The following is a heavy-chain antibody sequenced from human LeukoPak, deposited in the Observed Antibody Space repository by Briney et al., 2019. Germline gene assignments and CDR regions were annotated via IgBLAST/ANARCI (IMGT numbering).Heavy chain of an antibody. Sequence: GGSLRFSCATSGFTLNNYWMNWVRQAPGKGLEWVANIEEDGNKKNYVDSVKGRFTISRDNVRNSIYLQMNSLGADDTAVYYCARGRGIALWGQGTLVTVSS. V-gene: IGHV3-7*01. D-gene: IGHD6-13*01. CDR1: GFTLNNYW. J-gene: IGHJ4*02. CDR2: IEEDGNKK. CDR3: ARGRGIAL.